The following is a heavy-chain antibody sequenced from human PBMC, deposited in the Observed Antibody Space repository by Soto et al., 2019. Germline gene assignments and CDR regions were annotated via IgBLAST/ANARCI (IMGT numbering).Heavy chain of an antibody. J-gene: IGHJ6*02. Sequence: EVQLVESGGGLIQSGGSLRLSCAASGFTVSSNYMNWVRQAPGKGLEWVSVIYSDNKTYYADSVKGRFTISRDKSKNTLYIQMNSLRAEDTAIYYRARGYWAGGMDVWGQGTTITVSS. CDR1: GFTVSSNY. CDR2: IYSDNKT. CDR3: ARGYWAGGMDV. V-gene: IGHV3-53*01. D-gene: IGHD2-8*02.